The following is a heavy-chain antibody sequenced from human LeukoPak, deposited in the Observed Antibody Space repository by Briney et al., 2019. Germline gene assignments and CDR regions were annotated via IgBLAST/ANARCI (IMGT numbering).Heavy chain of an antibody. CDR3: ARHDGWATGRYYFDY. Sequence: PSETLSLTCTVSGGSISSYYWSWIRQPPGKGLEWIGYVFYSGTTNYNPSLKSRVTISVDTSKNQFSLKLSSVTAADTAVYYCARHDGWATGRYYFDYWGQGTLVTVSS. CDR1: GGSISSYY. J-gene: IGHJ4*02. CDR2: VFYSGTT. V-gene: IGHV4-59*08. D-gene: IGHD1-1*01.